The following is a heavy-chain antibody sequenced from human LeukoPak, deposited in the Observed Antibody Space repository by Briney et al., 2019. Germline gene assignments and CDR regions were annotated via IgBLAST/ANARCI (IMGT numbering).Heavy chain of an antibody. CDR3: ARVPLRRIAAAGTGDY. V-gene: IGHV4-34*01. Sequence: SSETLSLTCAVYGGSFSGYYWSWIRQPPGKGLEWIGEINHSGSTNYNPSLKSRVTISVDTSKNQFSLKLSSVTAADTAVYYCARVPLRRIAAAGTGDYWGQGTLVTVSS. CDR2: INHSGST. CDR1: GGSFSGYY. D-gene: IGHD6-13*01. J-gene: IGHJ4*02.